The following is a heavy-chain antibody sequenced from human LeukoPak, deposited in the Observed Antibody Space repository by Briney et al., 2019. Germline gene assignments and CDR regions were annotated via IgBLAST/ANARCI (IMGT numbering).Heavy chain of an antibody. Sequence: SETLSLTCTVSGGSVSSSSYYWGWIRQPPGKGLEWIGSIYYSGSTYYNPSLKSRVTISVDTSKNQFSLKLSSVTAADTAVYYCARGSAEQWLVKNDYYYYMDVWGKGTTVTISS. CDR2: IYYSGST. V-gene: IGHV4-39*07. CDR3: ARGSAEQWLVKNDYYYYMDV. D-gene: IGHD6-19*01. CDR1: GGSVSSSSYY. J-gene: IGHJ6*03.